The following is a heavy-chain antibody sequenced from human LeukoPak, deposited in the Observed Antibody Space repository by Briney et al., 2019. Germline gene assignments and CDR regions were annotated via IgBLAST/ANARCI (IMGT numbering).Heavy chain of an antibody. Sequence: AGALRFSWAASGFTFSNATLGWVRQPRGGGLWWGSTISPGGGTTYYPESMKGRFTISRDTAKTTLNLQMNRPRAEATAVYYCAIVDGYAQTDWGQGNLVTVSS. D-gene: IGHD5-24*01. CDR3: AIVDGYAQTD. CDR2: ISPGGGTT. J-gene: IGHJ4*02. V-gene: IGHV3-23*01. CDR1: GFTFSNAT.